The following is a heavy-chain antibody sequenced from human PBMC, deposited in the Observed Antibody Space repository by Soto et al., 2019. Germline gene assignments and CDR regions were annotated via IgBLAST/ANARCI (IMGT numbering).Heavy chain of an antibody. J-gene: IGHJ3*02. D-gene: IGHD2-8*01. V-gene: IGHV3-53*01. CDR1: GFTVSNNH. CDR2: VHGGGST. Sequence: VQLVESGGGLIQPGGSLRLSCAASGFTVSNNHMTWVRQAAGKGVVLVSFVHGGGSTSYADSVKGRFTISRDNSKNTLYLQINSLRVEDTAVYYCARDDDRPDNGLDMWGQGTMVTVSS. CDR3: ARDDDRPDNGLDM.